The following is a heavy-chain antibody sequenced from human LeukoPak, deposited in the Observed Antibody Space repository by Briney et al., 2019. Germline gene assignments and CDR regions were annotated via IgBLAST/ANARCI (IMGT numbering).Heavy chain of an antibody. Sequence: SETLSLTCTVSGGSISSSSYYWGWIRQPPGKGLEWIGSIYYSGSTYYNPSLKSRVTISVDTSKNQLSLKLSSVTAADTAVYYCARHLYYGSGSYYYYYMDVWGKGTTVTVSS. D-gene: IGHD3-10*01. CDR2: IYYSGST. CDR3: ARHLYYGSGSYYYYYMDV. CDR1: GGSISSSSYY. J-gene: IGHJ6*03. V-gene: IGHV4-39*01.